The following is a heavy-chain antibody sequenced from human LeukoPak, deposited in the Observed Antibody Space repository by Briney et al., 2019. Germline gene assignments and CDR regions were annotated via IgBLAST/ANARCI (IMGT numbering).Heavy chain of an antibody. CDR1: GGSISSSSYY. V-gene: IGHV4-39*07. CDR2: IYYSGRT. CDR3: ARGKSRGYYDFWSGYYNYNWFDP. D-gene: IGHD3-3*01. J-gene: IGHJ5*02. Sequence: SETLSLTCTVSGGSISSSSYYWGWIRQPPGKGLEWIGSIYYSGRTYYNPSLMSRFTISVDTSKNQFSLKLSAVTAADTAVYYCARGKSRGYYDFWSGYYNYNWFDPWGQGTLVTVSS.